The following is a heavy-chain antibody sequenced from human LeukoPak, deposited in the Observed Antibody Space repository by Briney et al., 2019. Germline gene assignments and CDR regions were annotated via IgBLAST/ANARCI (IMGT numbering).Heavy chain of an antibody. J-gene: IGHJ4*02. CDR2: ISPTGSTT. V-gene: IGHV3-74*01. CDR1: GFSFSGHW. D-gene: IGHD6-6*01. CDR3: ARGPNSNWSGLDF. Sequence: GGSLRLSCTASGFSFSGHWMHWARQPPGKGLVWVSRISPTGSTTGYADSVKGRFTVSRDNAKNTLYLQVNNLRAEDTAVYYCARGPNSNWSGLDFWGQGTLLTVSS.